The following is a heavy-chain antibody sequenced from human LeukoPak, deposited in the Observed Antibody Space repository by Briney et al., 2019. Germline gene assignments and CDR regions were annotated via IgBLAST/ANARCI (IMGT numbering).Heavy chain of an antibody. J-gene: IGHJ4*02. Sequence: GGSLRLSCAASGFSFSSYWMSWVRQAPGKGLEWVANIKQDGSEKYYVDSVKGRFTISRDNAKNSLYLQMNSLRAEDTAVYYCVLPYCYGYFDYWGQGTLVTVSS. CDR2: IKQDGSEK. D-gene: IGHD5-18*01. CDR1: GFSFSSYW. CDR3: VLPYCYGYFDY. V-gene: IGHV3-7*01.